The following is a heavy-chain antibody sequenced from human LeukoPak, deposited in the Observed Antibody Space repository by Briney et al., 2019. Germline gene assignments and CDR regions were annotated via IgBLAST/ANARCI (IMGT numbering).Heavy chain of an antibody. D-gene: IGHD3-3*01. V-gene: IGHV4-34*01. CDR2: INYSGST. CDR1: GGSFSGYY. CDR3: ARGSYYDFWSGYGWETFFFDY. J-gene: IGHJ4*02. Sequence: SETLSLTCAVYGGSFSGYYWSWVRQPPGKGLEWIGEINYSGSTDYNSSLKSRVFISVDTSKNQFSLKVTSVSAADTAIYYCARGSYYDFWSGYGWETFFFDYWGQGHLVAVSS.